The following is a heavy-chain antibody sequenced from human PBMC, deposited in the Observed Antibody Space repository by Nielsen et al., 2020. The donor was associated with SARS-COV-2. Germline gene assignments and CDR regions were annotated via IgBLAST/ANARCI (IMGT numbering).Heavy chain of an antibody. CDR3: ARGWVFYYYGMDV. Sequence: ASVKVSCKASGYTFTSYAMHWVRQAPGQRLEWMGWINAGNGNTKYSQKFQGRVTNTRDTSASTAYMELSSLRSEDTAVYYCARGWVFYYYGMDVWGQGTMVTVSS. CDR2: INAGNGNT. CDR1: GYTFTSYA. V-gene: IGHV1-3*01. J-gene: IGHJ6*02. D-gene: IGHD6-13*01.